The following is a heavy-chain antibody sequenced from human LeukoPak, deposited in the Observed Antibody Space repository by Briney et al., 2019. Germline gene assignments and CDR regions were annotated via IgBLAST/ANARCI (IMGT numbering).Heavy chain of an antibody. CDR1: GFTFNKYG. V-gene: IGHV3-30*02. CDR2: IRYNGNNQ. J-gene: IGHJ6*03. CDR3: AKAYCSGGSCYLSYYYYYYMDV. D-gene: IGHD2-15*01. Sequence: PGGSLRLSCAASGFTFNKYGMHWVRQAPGKGLEWVAFIRYNGNNQYYADSVKGRFTIARDNSKNTLYLQMNSLKGDDTAVYYCAKAYCSGGSCYLSYYYYYYMDVWGKGTTVTISS.